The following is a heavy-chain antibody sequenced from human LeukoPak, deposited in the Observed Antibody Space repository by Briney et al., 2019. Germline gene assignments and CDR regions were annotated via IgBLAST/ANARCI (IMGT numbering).Heavy chain of an antibody. Sequence: ASVKVSCKASGYTFTGYYMHWVRQAPGQGLEWMGRINPNSGGTNYAQKFQGRVTMTRDTSISTAYMELSSLRSEDTAVYYCARGVGIGYDLWSGYHYYFDYWGQGTLVTVSS. CDR2: INPNSGGT. D-gene: IGHD3-3*01. J-gene: IGHJ4*02. V-gene: IGHV1-2*06. CDR3: ARGVGIGYDLWSGYHYYFDY. CDR1: GYTFTGYY.